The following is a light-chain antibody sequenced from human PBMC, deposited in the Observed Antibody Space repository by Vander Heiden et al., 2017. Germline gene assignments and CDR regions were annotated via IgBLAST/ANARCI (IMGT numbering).Light chain of an antibody. CDR2: AAS. CDR3: QQLNSYPFT. Sequence: DIQLTQSPSFLSACVGDRVTITCRASQGISSYLAWYQQKPGNAPKLLIYAASTLQSGVPSRFSGSGSGTEFTLTISSLQPEDFATYYCQQLNSYPFTFGQGTNLEIK. J-gene: IGKJ2*01. CDR1: QGISSY. V-gene: IGKV1-9*01.